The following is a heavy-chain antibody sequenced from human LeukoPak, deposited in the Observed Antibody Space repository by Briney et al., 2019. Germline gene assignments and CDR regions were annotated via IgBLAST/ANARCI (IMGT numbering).Heavy chain of an antibody. D-gene: IGHD5-24*01. CDR1: GYIFTDYY. CDR3: ARGRVEMATN. V-gene: IGHV1-2*02. CDR2: INPKSDGT. Sequence: ASVKVSCKASGYIFTDYYMHWVRQAPGQGLEWMGWINPKSDGTKYAQKFQGRVTMTRDTSISTAYMELSRLRSDDTAVYYCARGRVEMATNWGQGTLVTVSS. J-gene: IGHJ4*02.